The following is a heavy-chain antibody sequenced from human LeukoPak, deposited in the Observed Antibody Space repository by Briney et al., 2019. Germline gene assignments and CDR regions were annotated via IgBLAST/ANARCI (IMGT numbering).Heavy chain of an antibody. V-gene: IGHV4-31*03. J-gene: IGHJ3*02. CDR2: IYYSGST. Sequence: KPSETLSLTCTVSGGSISSGGYYWSWIRQHPGKGLEWIGYIYYSGSTYYNPSLKSRVTISVDTSKNQFSLKLSSVTAADTAVYYCARHANSDAFDIWGQGTMVTVSS. CDR1: GGSISSGGYY. D-gene: IGHD4/OR15-4a*01. CDR3: ARHANSDAFDI.